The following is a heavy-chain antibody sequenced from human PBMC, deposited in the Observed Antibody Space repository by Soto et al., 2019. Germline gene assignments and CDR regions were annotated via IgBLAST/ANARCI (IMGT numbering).Heavy chain of an antibody. D-gene: IGHD1-26*01. CDR3: AKDGSHNFDY. V-gene: IGHV3-30*18. CDR2: ISYDGSNE. Sequence: QVQLVESGGGVVQPGRSLRLSCAASGFTFSHYAMHWVRQAPAKGLVWVALISYDGSNEYYADSVKGRFTISRDNSKNALYLQMNSLRAEDTAVYYCAKDGSHNFDYWGYATLVTVSS. CDR1: GFTFSHYA. J-gene: IGHJ4*01.